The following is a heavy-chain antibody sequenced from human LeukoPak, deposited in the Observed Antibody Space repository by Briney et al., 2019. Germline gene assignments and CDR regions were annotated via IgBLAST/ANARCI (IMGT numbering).Heavy chain of an antibody. CDR2: IWYDGSNK. Sequence: GGSLRLSCAASGFTFSSYAMTWVRQAPGKGLEWVAVIWYDGSNKHYAESVKGRFSISRDNSKSTLYLQMNSLRAEDTAVYYCARARGVSTGYRPIDYWGQGTLVTVSS. CDR3: ARARGVSTGYRPIDY. V-gene: IGHV3-33*08. J-gene: IGHJ4*02. CDR1: GFTFSSYA. D-gene: IGHD3-22*01.